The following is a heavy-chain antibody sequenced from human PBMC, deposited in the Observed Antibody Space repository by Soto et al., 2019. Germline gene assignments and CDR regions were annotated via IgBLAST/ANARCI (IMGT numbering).Heavy chain of an antibody. CDR2: IYYSGST. D-gene: IGHD3-3*01. CDR3: ARVGYDFWSGWVRMDYYYGMDV. J-gene: IGHJ6*02. CDR1: GDSISGYY. V-gene: IGHV4-59*01. Sequence: SETLSLTCAVSGDSISGYYWSWIRQPPGEGLEWIEYIYYSGSTNYNPTLKSRVTISVDTSKNQFSLKLSPVTAADTAVYYCARVGYDFWSGWVRMDYYYGMDVWGQGTTVTVS.